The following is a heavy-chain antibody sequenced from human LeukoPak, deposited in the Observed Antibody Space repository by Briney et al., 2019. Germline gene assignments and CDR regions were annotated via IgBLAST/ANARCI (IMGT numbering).Heavy chain of an antibody. D-gene: IGHD4-17*01. Sequence: SETLSLTCAVYGGSFSDYHWTWIRQPPGKGLEWIGEINHSGSTNYSPSLKSRVTISVDTSKNQFSLSLNSVTAADTALYYCARVRVTVTTFYSFYYGMDVWGHGNPGHRLF. CDR3: ARVRVTVTTFYSFYYGMDV. CDR1: GGSFSDYH. J-gene: IGHJ6*02. V-gene: IGHV4-34*01. CDR2: INHSGST.